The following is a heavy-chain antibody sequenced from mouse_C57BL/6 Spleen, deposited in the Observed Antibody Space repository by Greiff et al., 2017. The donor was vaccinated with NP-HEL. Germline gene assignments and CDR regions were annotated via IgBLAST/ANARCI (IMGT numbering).Heavy chain of an antibody. CDR2: IYPGSGST. V-gene: IGHV1-55*01. D-gene: IGHD1-1*02. Sequence: QVHVKQPGAELVKPGASVKMSCKASGSTFTSYWITWVKQRPGQGLEWIGDIYPGSGSTNYNEKFKSKATLTVDTSSSTAYMQLSSLTSEDSAVYYCARGGFDYWGQGTTLTVSS. CDR1: GSTFTSYW. J-gene: IGHJ2*01. CDR3: ARGGFDY.